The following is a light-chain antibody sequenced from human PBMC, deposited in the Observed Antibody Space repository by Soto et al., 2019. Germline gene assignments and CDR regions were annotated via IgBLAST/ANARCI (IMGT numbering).Light chain of an antibody. J-gene: IGKJ1*01. V-gene: IGKV1-39*01. CDR1: QSISSY. CDR2: AAS. Sequence: DIQMTQSPSSLSASVGDRVTITCRASQSISSYLNWYQQKPGKAPKLLIYAASSLQSGVPSRFSGSGSGTAFTITISSLPPEDFATYYCQQSYSTPPWTFGQGTKVEIK. CDR3: QQSYSTPPWT.